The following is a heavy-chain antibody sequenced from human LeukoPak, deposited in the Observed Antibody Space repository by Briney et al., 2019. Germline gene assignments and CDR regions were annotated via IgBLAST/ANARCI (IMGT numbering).Heavy chain of an antibody. J-gene: IGHJ4*02. V-gene: IGHV3-49*03. Sequence: GGSLRLSCTASGFTFGDYAMSWIRQAPGKGLEWVGFIRSKAYGETADYAASVKGRFTISRDDSKAIAYLQVNSLKTEDTAVYHCTRDRGAYNLYDYWGQGTLVTVSS. CDR3: TRDRGAYNLYDY. CDR2: IRSKAYGETA. D-gene: IGHD1-1*01. CDR1: GFTFGDYA.